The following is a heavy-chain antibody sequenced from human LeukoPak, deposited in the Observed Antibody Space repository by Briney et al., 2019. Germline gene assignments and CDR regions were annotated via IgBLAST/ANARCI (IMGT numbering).Heavy chain of an antibody. CDR1: GGSFSGYY. CDR3: AREWFGELLSSYGMDV. V-gene: IGHV4-34*01. J-gene: IGHJ6*02. Sequence: SETLSLTCAVYGGSFSGYYWSWIRQPPGKGLEWIGEINHSGSTNYNPSLKSRVTISVDTSKNQFSLKLSSVTAADTAVYYCAREWFGELLSSYGMDVWGQGTTVTVSS. D-gene: IGHD3-10*01. CDR2: INHSGST.